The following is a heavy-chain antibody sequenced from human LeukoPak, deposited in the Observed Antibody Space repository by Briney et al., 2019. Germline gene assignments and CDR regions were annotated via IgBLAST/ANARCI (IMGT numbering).Heavy chain of an antibody. V-gene: IGHV3-13*01. D-gene: IGHD1-26*01. CDR3: AKDRTVGASYWYFDL. CDR1: GFPFNSYV. J-gene: IGHJ2*01. CDR2: VGTAGDT. Sequence: GGSLRLSCAASGFPFNSYVMHWVRQATGKGLEWVSAVGTAGDTYYAGSVKGRFTISRDSSKNTLFLHMNTLRAEDTAIYYCAKDRTVGASYWYFDLWGRGTLVTVSS.